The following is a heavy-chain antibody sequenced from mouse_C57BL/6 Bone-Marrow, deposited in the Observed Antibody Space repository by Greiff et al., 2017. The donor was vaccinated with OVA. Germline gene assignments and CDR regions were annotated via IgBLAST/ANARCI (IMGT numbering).Heavy chain of an antibody. CDR3: VRGTTVVSYWYFDV. D-gene: IGHD1-1*01. J-gene: IGHJ1*03. CDR1: GFTFNTYA. V-gene: IGHV10-3*01. CDR2: IRSKSSNYAT. Sequence: EVKVVESGGGLVQPKGSLKLSCAASGFTFNTYAMHWVRQAPGKGLEWVARIRSKSSNYATYYADSVKDRFTISRDDSQSMLYLQMNNLKTEDTAMYYCVRGTTVVSYWYFDVWGTGTTVTVSS.